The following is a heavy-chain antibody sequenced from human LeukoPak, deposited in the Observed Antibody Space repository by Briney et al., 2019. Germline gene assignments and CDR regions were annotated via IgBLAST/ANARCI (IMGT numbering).Heavy chain of an antibody. CDR3: AKQQPYDSSGYSLS. J-gene: IGHJ4*02. Sequence: PGGSLRLSCAASGFTFSSYAMSWVRQAPGKGLEWVSAISGSGGSTYYPDSVKGRFTISRDNSKNTLYLQMNSLRAEDTAVYYCAKQQPYDSSGYSLSWGQGALVTVSS. CDR2: ISGSGGST. CDR1: GFTFSSYA. V-gene: IGHV3-23*01. D-gene: IGHD3-22*01.